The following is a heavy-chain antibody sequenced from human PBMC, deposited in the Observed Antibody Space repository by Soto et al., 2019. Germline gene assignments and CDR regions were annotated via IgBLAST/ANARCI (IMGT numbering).Heavy chain of an antibody. J-gene: IGHJ3*01. CDR1: GFTFSDYC. CDR3: ARAPYSSSWYYNDISGRPLNAFDV. CDR2: ISGSGSHT. Sequence: GGSLRLSCAASGFTFSDYCLTWVRQAPGKGLEWVSYISGSGSHTNYADSVKGRFTISRDNAKKSLYLQMNSLGAEDTAVYYCARAPYSSSWYYNDISGRPLNAFDVWGQGTMVTV. V-gene: IGHV3-11*05. D-gene: IGHD6-13*01.